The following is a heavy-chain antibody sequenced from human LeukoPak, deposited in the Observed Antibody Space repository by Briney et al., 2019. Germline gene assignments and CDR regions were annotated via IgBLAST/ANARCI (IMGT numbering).Heavy chain of an antibody. CDR2: IWYDGSNK. Sequence: GGSLRLSCAASGFTFSSYGMHWVRQAPGKGLEWVAVIWYDGSNKYYADSVKGRFTISRDNSKNTLYLQMTSLRAEDTAVYYCARDLGSSSLYYFDYWGQGTLVTVSS. J-gene: IGHJ4*02. CDR1: GFTFSSYG. D-gene: IGHD6-13*01. V-gene: IGHV3-33*01. CDR3: ARDLGSSSLYYFDY.